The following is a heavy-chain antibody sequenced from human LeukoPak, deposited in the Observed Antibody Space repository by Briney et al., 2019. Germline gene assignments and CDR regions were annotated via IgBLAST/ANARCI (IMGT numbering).Heavy chain of an antibody. V-gene: IGHV3-21*01. CDR2: ISSSSSYI. J-gene: IGHJ5*02. CDR3: AREWYSGRQAWFDP. CDR1: GFTFSSYS. D-gene: IGHD1-26*01. Sequence: GGSLRLSCAASGFTFSSYSMNWVRQAPGKGLEWGSSISSSSSYIYYADSVKGRFTISRDNAKNSLYLQMNSLRAEDTAVYYCAREWYSGRQAWFDPWGQGTLVTVSS.